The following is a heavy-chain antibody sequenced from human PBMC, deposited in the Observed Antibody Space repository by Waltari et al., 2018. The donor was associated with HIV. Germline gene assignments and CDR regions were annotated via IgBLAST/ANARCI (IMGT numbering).Heavy chain of an antibody. CDR1: GSSISGAYY. CDR2: IHHSGRT. V-gene: IGHV4-38-2*01. CDR3: ARVRITLIVAGPFDM. Sequence: HVQLQESGPGLVKPSETLSLTCVVSGSSISGAYYWGWIRQSPGNGLEWIGSIHHSGRTYHNPSIKSRVTMSVDASKSQFSLKLTSATAADTAIYYCARVRITLIVAGPFDMWGQGTLVTVSS. D-gene: IGHD3-22*01. J-gene: IGHJ3*02.